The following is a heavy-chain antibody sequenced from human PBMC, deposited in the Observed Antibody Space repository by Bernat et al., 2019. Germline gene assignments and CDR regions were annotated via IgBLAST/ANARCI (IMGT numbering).Heavy chain of an antibody. CDR1: GFTFTTYS. CDR2: ISSSTSYI. J-gene: IGHJ4*02. Sequence: EVQLVESGGGLVQPGGSLTLSCAASGFTFTTYSMNWVRQAPGKGRGWVSFISSSTSYIYYADSVKCRFTISSDNAKNSLYLQMNGLRADDTAVYYCARDQYGDYTYDYWGQGTLVTVSS. CDR3: ARDQYGDYTYDY. D-gene: IGHD3-3*01. V-gene: IGHV3-21*01.